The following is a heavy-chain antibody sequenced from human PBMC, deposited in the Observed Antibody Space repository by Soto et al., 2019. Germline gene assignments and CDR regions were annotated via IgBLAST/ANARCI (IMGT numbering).Heavy chain of an antibody. V-gene: IGHV4-59*01. CDR3: ATISASRSFDY. Sequence: PSETLSLTCNVSGVSISSYYWNWMRQPPGKGLEWLGYVYSDGSTNYNPSLRSRVTISVDPARRQFSLKLKSVSPADTAIYYCATISASRSFDYWGQGALVTVS. J-gene: IGHJ4*02. D-gene: IGHD3-3*02. CDR2: VYSDGST. CDR1: GVSISSYY.